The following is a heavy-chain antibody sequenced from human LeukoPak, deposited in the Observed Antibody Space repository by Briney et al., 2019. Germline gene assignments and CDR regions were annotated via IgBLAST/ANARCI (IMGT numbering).Heavy chain of an antibody. D-gene: IGHD5-12*01. Sequence: SVKVSCKASGGTFSSYAISWVRQAPGQGLEWMGRIIPIFGTANYAQKFQGRVTITTDESTSTAYMELSSLRSEDTAVYCCARADSTVDIVATIKDWGQGTLVTVSS. CDR2: IIPIFGTA. CDR1: GGTFSSYA. V-gene: IGHV1-69*05. CDR3: ARADSTVDIVATIKD. J-gene: IGHJ4*02.